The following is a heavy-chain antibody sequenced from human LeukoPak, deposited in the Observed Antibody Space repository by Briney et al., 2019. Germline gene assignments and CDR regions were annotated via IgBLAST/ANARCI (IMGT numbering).Heavy chain of an antibody. CDR3: AKGGWNYGYYYMDV. D-gene: IGHD6-19*01. CDR2: INPNSGGT. V-gene: IGHV1-2*02. J-gene: IGHJ6*03. Sequence: GASVKVSCKASGYTFTGYYMHWVRQSPGQGLEWMGWINPNSGGTNYAQKFQGRVTMTRDTSISTAYMELSRLRSDDTAVYYCAKGGWNYGYYYMDVWGKGTTVTVSS. CDR1: GYTFTGYY.